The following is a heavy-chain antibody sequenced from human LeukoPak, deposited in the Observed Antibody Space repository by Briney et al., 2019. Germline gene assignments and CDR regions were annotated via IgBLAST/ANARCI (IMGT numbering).Heavy chain of an antibody. CDR1: GFTFSTHA. J-gene: IGHJ5*02. D-gene: IGHD3-22*01. CDR3: ARDFFLGYDSSGYYKLAYNWFDP. Sequence: GGSLRLSCAPSGFTFSTHAMHWVRQAPGKGLEWVAFIRYDGSNKYYADSVKGRFTISRDNSKNTLYLQMNSLRAEDTAVYYCARDFFLGYDSSGYYKLAYNWFDPWGQGTLVTVSS. CDR2: IRYDGSNK. V-gene: IGHV3-30*02.